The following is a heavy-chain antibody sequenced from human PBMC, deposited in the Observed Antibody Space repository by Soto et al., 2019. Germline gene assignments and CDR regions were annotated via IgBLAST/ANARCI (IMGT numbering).Heavy chain of an antibody. D-gene: IGHD2-21*02. CDR2: IFHTGTT. CDR3: ARLLRTTFATVDI. CDR1: GGSFTSSAYY. V-gene: IGHV4-31*03. J-gene: IGHJ3*02. Sequence: QVHLQESGPGLVKPSQTLSLTCTVSGGSFTSSAYYWSWIRQLPGKGLEWIGDIFHTGTTNYNPSLKSRVTISIERSDNQLSLELRSVTAADTAVYHCARLLRTTFATVDIWGQGTMVAVSS.